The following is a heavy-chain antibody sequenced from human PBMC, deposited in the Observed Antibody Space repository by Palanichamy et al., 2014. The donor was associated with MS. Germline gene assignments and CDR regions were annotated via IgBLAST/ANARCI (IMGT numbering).Heavy chain of an antibody. V-gene: IGHV3-30-3*01. CDR2: ISYDGSNK. CDR1: GFTFSSYA. J-gene: IGHJ4*02. D-gene: IGHD3-22*01. CDR3: ARDKYYYDSSGYYDY. Sequence: QVQLVESGGGVVQPRRSLRLSCAASGFTFSSYAMHWVRQAPGKGLEWVAVISYDGSNKYYADSVKGRFTISRDNSKNTLYLQMNSLRAEDTAVYYCARDKYYYDSSGYYDYWGQGTLVTVSS.